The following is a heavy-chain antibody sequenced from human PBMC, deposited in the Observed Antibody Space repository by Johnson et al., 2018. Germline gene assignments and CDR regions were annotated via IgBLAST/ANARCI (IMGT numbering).Heavy chain of an antibody. D-gene: IGHD2-2*02. CDR1: GFTFSSYS. V-gene: IGHV3-48*02. J-gene: IGHJ6*02. CDR3: AKGPHYCSSTSCYTRGDYYYGMDV. CDR2: ISSSSSTI. Sequence: VQLVESGGGLVQPGGSLRLSCAASGFTFSSYSMNWVRQAPGKGLEWVSYISSSSSTIYYADSVKGRFTISRDNAKNSLYLQMNSLRDEDTAVYYCAKGPHYCSSTSCYTRGDYYYGMDVWGQGTTVTVSS.